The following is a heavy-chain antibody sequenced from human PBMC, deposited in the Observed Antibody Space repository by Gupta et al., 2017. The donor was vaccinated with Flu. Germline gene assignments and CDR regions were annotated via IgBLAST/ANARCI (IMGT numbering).Heavy chain of an antibody. D-gene: IGHD2-15*01. CDR1: GFTFRRYR. CDR2: ISSSSSYI. V-gene: IGHV3-21*01. CDR3: ASLPCSGGSCYSIPLDY. J-gene: IGHJ4*02. Sequence: EVQLVESVAGLVKPGGSLRLSCAASGFTFRRYRMNWVRQAPGKGLEWVSSISSSSSYIYYADSVKGRFTISRDNAKNSLYLQMNSLRAEDTAVYYCASLPCSGGSCYSIPLDYWGQGTLVTVSS.